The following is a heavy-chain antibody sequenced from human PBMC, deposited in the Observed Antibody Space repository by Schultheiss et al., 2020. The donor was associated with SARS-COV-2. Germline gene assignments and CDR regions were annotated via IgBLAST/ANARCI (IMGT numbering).Heavy chain of an antibody. CDR2: ISAYNGNT. J-gene: IGHJ4*02. CDR1: GYTFTSYG. V-gene: IGHV1-18*01. CDR3: AREPIRTYSSSSKDY. D-gene: IGHD6-6*01. Sequence: ASVKVSCKASGYTFTSYGISWVRQAPGQGLEWMGWISAYNGNTNYAQKLQGRVTITADESTSTAYMELSSLRSEDTAVYYCAREPIRTYSSSSKDYWGQGTLVTVSS.